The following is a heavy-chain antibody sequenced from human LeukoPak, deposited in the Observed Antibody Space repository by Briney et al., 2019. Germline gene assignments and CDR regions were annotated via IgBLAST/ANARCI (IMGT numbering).Heavy chain of an antibody. CDR1: GFTFRSYA. Sequence: GGSLRLSCAASGFTFRSYAMHWVPDAPGKGLEWVAVISYDGSNKNYADSGKGRFTSSRDNSKNTLYLQMNSLRAEDTAVYYCARDSGGSYFSYWGQGTLVSVSS. D-gene: IGHD1-26*01. J-gene: IGHJ4*02. CDR3: ARDSGGSYFSY. V-gene: IGHV3-30*04. CDR2: ISYDGSNK.